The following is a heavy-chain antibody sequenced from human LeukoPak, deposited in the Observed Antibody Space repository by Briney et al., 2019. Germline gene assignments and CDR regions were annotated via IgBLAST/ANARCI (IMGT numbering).Heavy chain of an antibody. CDR3: AKRSYYDSSGSFYFDY. CDR1: GFTFSSYA. J-gene: IGHJ4*02. CDR2: ISGSGDNT. D-gene: IGHD3-22*01. V-gene: IGHV3-23*01. Sequence: PGGSLRLSCAASGFTFSSYAMSWVRQAPGKGLEWVSGISGSGDNTYYADSVKGRFTISRDNSKNTLYVQVNRLGTEDTAAYYCAKRSYYDSSGSFYFDYWGQGTLVNVSS.